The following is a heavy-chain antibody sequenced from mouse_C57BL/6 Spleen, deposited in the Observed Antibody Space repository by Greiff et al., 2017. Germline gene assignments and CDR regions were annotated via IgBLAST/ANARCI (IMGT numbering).Heavy chain of an antibody. CDR3: ARGDDWYLDV. V-gene: IGHV1-81*01. CDR1: GYTFTSYG. Sequence: QVQLQQSGAELARPGASVKLSCKASGYTFTSYGISWVKQRTGQGLEWIGEIYPRSGNTYYNEKFKGKATLTADKSSSTAYMGLRSLTSEDSAVYFCARGDDWYLDVWGTGTTVTVSS. CDR2: IYPRSGNT. J-gene: IGHJ1*03.